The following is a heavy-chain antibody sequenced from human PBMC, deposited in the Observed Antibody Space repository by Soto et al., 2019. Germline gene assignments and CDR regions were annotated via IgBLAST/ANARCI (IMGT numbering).Heavy chain of an antibody. D-gene: IGHD5-18*01. CDR2: ISGSGGST. V-gene: IGHV3-23*01. Sequence: GGSLRLSCAASGFTFSSYAMSWVRQAPGKGLEWVSAISGSGGSTYYADSVKGRFTISRDNSKNTLYLQMNSLRAEDTAVYYCVKDGRGYSYGLKAGWFDPWGQGTLVTVSS. CDR1: GFTFSSYA. J-gene: IGHJ5*02. CDR3: VKDGRGYSYGLKAGWFDP.